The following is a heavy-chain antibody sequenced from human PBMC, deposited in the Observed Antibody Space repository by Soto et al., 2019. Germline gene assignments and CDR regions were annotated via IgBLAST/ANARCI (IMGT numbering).Heavy chain of an antibody. CDR2: ISGSGDST. J-gene: IGHJ3*02. V-gene: IGHV3-23*01. CDR3: AHPRGYGVFDAFDI. D-gene: IGHD4-17*01. CDR1: GFTFSTYA. Sequence: GGSLRLSCPASGFTFSTYAMNWVRQAPGKGLEWVSAISGSGDSTYYADSVRGRFTISRDNSINTLYLQMSSLRTEDTAVYYCAHPRGYGVFDAFDIWGEGKMVTVSS.